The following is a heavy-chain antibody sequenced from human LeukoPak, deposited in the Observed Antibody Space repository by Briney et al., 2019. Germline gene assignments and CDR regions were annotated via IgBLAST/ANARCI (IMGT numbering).Heavy chain of an antibody. CDR2: ISSSSSYI. D-gene: IGHD2-15*01. J-gene: IGHJ6*02. Sequence: GGSLRLSCAASGFTFSSYSMNWVRQAPGKGLEWVSSISSSSSYIYYADSVKGRFTISRDNAKNSLYLQMNNLRAEDTAVYYCARDHVVVASYYYGMDVWGQGTTVTVSS. CDR1: GFTFSSYS. CDR3: ARDHVVVASYYYGMDV. V-gene: IGHV3-21*01.